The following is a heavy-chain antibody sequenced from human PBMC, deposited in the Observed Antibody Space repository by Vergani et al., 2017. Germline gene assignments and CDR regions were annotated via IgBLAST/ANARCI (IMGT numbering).Heavy chain of an antibody. CDR2: ISPDGDIT. D-gene: IGHD4-17*01. CDR1: GFAFDRYW. Sequence: EEQLVESGGGLVQPGGSLRLSCAASGFAFDRYWMHWVRQTPEKGLVWVSRISPDGDITLNADSVKGRFTISRDNARTTLYLQMTNLRAEDTAVYYCLTGTTEPYWGQGTLVTVSS. J-gene: IGHJ4*02. V-gene: IGHV3-74*01. CDR3: LTGTTEPY.